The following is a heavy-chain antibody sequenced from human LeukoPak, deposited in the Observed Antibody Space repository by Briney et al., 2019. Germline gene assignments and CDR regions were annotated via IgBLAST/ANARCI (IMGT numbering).Heavy chain of an antibody. CDR1: GYTFTGYY. J-gene: IGHJ3*02. D-gene: IGHD2-2*01. Sequence: ASVKVSCKASGYTFTGYYMHWVRQAPGQGLEWMGWISAYNGNTNYAQKFQGRATMTTDTSTSTVYMELRSLRSDDTAVYYCARVVVVPGDAFDIWGQGTMVTVSS. V-gene: IGHV1-18*04. CDR2: ISAYNGNT. CDR3: ARVVVVPGDAFDI.